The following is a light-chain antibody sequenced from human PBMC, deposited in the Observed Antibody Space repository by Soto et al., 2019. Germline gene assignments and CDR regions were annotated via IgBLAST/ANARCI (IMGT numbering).Light chain of an antibody. CDR2: SSS. Sequence: DIQLTQSPSSLSASVGDRVSITCRASESISNYLNWYQQNPGKAPKLLIYSSSTLQGAVPSRFSGRGSGTDFTLTISGLQPEDSAFYWCQQSYKNPRTFGQGTNVEIK. CDR3: QQSYKNPRT. J-gene: IGKJ1*01. V-gene: IGKV1-39*01. CDR1: ESISNY.